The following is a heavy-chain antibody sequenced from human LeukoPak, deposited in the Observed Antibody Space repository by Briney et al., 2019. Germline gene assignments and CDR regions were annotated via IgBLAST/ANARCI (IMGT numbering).Heavy chain of an antibody. V-gene: IGHV3-23*01. J-gene: IGHJ3*02. Sequence: GGSLRLSCAASGFTFSSYAMSWVRQAPGKGLEWVSAISGSGGSTYYADSVKGRFTISRDNSKNTLYLQMNSLRAEDTAVYYCAKASADVLIAAAELDAFDIWGQGTMVTVSS. D-gene: IGHD6-13*01. CDR3: AKASADVLIAAAELDAFDI. CDR2: ISGSGGST. CDR1: GFTFSSYA.